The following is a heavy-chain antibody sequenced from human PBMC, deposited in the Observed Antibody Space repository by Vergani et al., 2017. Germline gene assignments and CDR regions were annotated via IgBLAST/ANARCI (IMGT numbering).Heavy chain of an antibody. CDR1: GYTFTSYD. Sequence: QVPLVQSGAEVKKPGASVKVSCKASGYTFTSYDINWVRQATGQGLEWMGWMNPNSGNTGYAQKFRGRVTMTRNTCISTAYMELSKLRSEDTAVYYCARYTVFKCRRGSTSCYSSDPRDAFDIWGQGTMVTVSS. D-gene: IGHD2-2*01. CDR3: ARYTVFKCRRGSTSCYSSDPRDAFDI. V-gene: IGHV1-8*01. CDR2: MNPNSGNT. J-gene: IGHJ3*02.